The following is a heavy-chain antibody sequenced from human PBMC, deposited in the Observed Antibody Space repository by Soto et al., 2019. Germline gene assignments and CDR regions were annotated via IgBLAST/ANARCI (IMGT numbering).Heavy chain of an antibody. D-gene: IGHD6-19*01. Sequence: PGGSLILSCVASGFSFSGYGMHWVRQAPGKGLEWVALLSYDGRKELYADSVKGRFTISRDNSKNILYLEMNSLRVDDTAMYYCAKEAGAWFHFDYWGQGTLVTVSS. J-gene: IGHJ4*02. CDR2: LSYDGRKE. V-gene: IGHV3-30*18. CDR1: GFSFSGYG. CDR3: AKEAGAWFHFDY.